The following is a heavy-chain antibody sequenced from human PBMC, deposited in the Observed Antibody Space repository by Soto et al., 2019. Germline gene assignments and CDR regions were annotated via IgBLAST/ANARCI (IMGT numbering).Heavy chain of an antibody. D-gene: IGHD2-15*01. CDR1: GGSISSYY. CDR2: IYYSGST. CDR3: ATMTKGIGYYYYKDV. V-gene: IGHV4-59*08. J-gene: IGHJ6*03. Sequence: PSETLSLTCTVSGGSISSYYWSWIRQPPGKGLEWIGYIYYSGSTNYNPSLKSRVTISVDTSKNQFSLKLSSVTAADTAVYYCATMTKGIGYYYYKDVWGKGTTVTVSS.